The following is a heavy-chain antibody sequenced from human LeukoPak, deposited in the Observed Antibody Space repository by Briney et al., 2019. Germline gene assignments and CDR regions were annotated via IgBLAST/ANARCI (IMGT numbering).Heavy chain of an antibody. CDR1: GGSISSGSYY. J-gene: IGHJ6*03. Sequence: SETLSLTCTVSGGSISSGSYYWSWIRQPPGKGLEWIGYIYYSGSTYYNPSLKSRVTISVDTSKNQFSLKLSSVTAADTAVYYCARDIVVVPAAIWSDDYYYYYMDVWGKGTTVTVSS. CDR3: ARDIVVVPAAIWSDDYYYYYMDV. D-gene: IGHD2-2*02. V-gene: IGHV4-30-4*08. CDR2: IYYSGST.